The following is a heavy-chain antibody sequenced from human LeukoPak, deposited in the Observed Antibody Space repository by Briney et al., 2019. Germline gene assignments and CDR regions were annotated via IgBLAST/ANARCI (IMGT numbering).Heavy chain of an antibody. CDR1: GGSISSYY. V-gene: IGHV4-4*07. D-gene: IGHD3-10*01. CDR3: ARGVGIGYYGSGSYIGYYFDY. CDR2: IYTSGST. Sequence: SETLSLTCTVSGGSISSYYWSWLRQPAGKGLEWIGRIYTSGSTNYNPSLKSRVTMSVDTSKNQFSLKLSSVTAADTAVYCCARGVGIGYYGSGSYIGYYFDYWGQGTLVTVSS. J-gene: IGHJ4*02.